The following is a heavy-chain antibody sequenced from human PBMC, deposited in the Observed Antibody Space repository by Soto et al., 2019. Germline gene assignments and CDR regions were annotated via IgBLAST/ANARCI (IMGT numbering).Heavy chain of an antibody. J-gene: IGHJ3*02. CDR2: IKSKTDGGTT. CDR3: TTDRRIAAALGPFDI. CDR1: GFTFSNAW. D-gene: IGHD6-13*01. V-gene: IGHV3-15*01. Sequence: EVQLVESGGGLVKPGGSLRLSCAASGFTFSNAWMSWVRQAPGKGLEWVGRIKSKTDGGTTDYAAPVKGRFTISRDDSKNTLYLQMNSLKTEDTAVYYCTTDRRIAAALGPFDIWGQGTMVTVSS.